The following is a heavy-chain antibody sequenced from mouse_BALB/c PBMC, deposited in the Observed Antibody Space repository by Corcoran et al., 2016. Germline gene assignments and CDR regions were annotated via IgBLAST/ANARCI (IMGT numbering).Heavy chain of an antibody. CDR2: INPTNVGT. Sequence: EVQLQQSGPELVQPEASVKISCKTSGSTFTEYTMHWVKQSHGNSLEWIGGINPTNVGTSYNQKFKGNATLTVDKSSSTAYMEIRRLTSEDSAVYYCARSIGLRPSYWYFDVWGAGTTVTVSS. CDR3: ARSIGLRPSYWYFDV. CDR1: GSTFTEYT. V-gene: IGHV1-18*01. J-gene: IGHJ1*01. D-gene: IGHD1-2*01.